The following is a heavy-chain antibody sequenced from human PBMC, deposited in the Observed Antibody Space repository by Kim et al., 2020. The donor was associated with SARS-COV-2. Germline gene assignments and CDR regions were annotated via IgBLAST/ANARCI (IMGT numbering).Heavy chain of an antibody. CDR3: ARVSLGDYGGYVDAFDI. CDR2: ISAYNGNT. CDR1: GYTFTSYG. D-gene: IGHD4-17*01. J-gene: IGHJ3*02. V-gene: IGHV1-18*01. Sequence: ASVKVSCKASGYTFTSYGISWVRQAPGQGLEWMGLISAYNGNTNYAQKLQGRVTMTTDTSTSTAYMELRSLRSDDTAVYYCARVSLGDYGGYVDAFDIWGQGTMVTVSS.